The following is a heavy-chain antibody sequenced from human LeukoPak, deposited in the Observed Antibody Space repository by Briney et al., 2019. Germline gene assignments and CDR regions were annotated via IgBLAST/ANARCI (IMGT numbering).Heavy chain of an antibody. J-gene: IGHJ5*02. CDR1: GGTFSSYA. V-gene: IGHV1-69*04. D-gene: IGHD2-2*01. CDR3: ARGNCSSTSCYVLGNWFDP. CDR2: ITPILGIA. Sequence: ASVKVSCKASGGTFSSYAISWVRQAPGQGLEWMGRITPILGIANYAQKFQGRVTITADKSTSTAYMELSSLRSEDTAVYYCARGNCSSTSCYVLGNWFDPWGQGTLVTVSS.